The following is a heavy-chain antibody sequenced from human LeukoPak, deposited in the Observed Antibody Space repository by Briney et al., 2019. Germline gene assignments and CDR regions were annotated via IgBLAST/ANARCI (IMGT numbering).Heavy chain of an antibody. D-gene: IGHD6-19*01. CDR3: AELEQWLDFDY. CDR1: GFTFSSYA. CDR2: ISGSGGST. Sequence: GGSLRLSCAASGFTFSSYAMSWVRQAPGKGLEWVSAISGSGGSTYYADSVKGRFTISRDNSKNTLYLRMNSLRAEDTAVYYCAELEQWLDFDYWGQGTLVTVSS. J-gene: IGHJ4*02. V-gene: IGHV3-23*01.